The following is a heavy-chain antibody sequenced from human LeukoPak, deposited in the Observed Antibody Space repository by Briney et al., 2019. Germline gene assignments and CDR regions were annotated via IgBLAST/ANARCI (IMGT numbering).Heavy chain of an antibody. D-gene: IGHD2-2*01. Sequence: ASVKVSCKASGCTFSSYAISWVRQAPGQGLEWMGGIIPIFGTANYAQKFQGRVTITADKSTSTAYMELSRLRSEGTAVYYCASVGCSSTSCHYYYYMDVWGKGTTVTVSS. CDR2: IIPIFGTA. V-gene: IGHV1-69*06. CDR1: GCTFSSYA. J-gene: IGHJ6*03. CDR3: ASVGCSSTSCHYYYYMDV.